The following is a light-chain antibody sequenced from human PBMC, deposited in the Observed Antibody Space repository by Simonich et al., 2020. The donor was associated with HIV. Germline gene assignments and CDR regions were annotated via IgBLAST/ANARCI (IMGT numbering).Light chain of an antibody. CDR1: QSVSSS. V-gene: IGKV3-15*01. CDR2: GAS. Sequence: EIVMTQSPATLSVSPGERATLPCSASQSVSSSLAWYQQKPGQAPRLIIYGASTRATGIPARFSGSGSGTDFTLTISSLQPEDFATYYCQQSYSTPPTFGQGTKVEIK. J-gene: IGKJ1*01. CDR3: QQSYSTPPT.